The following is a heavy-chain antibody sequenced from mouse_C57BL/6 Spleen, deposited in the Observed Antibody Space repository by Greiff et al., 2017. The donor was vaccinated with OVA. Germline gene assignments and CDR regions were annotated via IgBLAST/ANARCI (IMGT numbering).Heavy chain of an antibody. CDR2: IDSNSGGT. V-gene: IGHV1-72*01. CDR1: GYTFTSYC. CDR3: ARDVITTWDMDY. D-gene: IGHD1-1*01. J-gene: IGHJ4*01. Sequence: QVQLLQPGAELVKPGASLKLSCTASGYTFTSYCMHWVRQRPGRSLEWIGRIDSNSGGTKYNENVKSKTTITVDKPTSTAYMQLSSLTSEDSAVYYCARDVITTWDMDYWGQGTTVTVSS.